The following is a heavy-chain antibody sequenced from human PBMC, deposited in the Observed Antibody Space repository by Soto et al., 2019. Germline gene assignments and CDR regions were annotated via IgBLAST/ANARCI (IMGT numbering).Heavy chain of an antibody. CDR3: SLCPVSAAAGEI. J-gene: IGHJ3*02. D-gene: IGHD2-15*01. CDR1: GGTFSTYT. Sequence: QVQLVQSGAEVKKPGSSVKVSCKASGGTFSTYTIIWVRQAPGQGLEWMGRILPMLDITNSAQRFQGRVTITADNSTSSPYPALIRPYAEPISGGSCSLCPVSAAAGEIWGRGTMVTVSS. CDR2: ILPMLDIT. V-gene: IGHV1-69*02.